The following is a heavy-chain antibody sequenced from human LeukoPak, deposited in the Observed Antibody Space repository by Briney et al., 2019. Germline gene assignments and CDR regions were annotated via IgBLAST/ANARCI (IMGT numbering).Heavy chain of an antibody. V-gene: IGHV1-18*01. D-gene: IGHD3-16*02. CDR1: GYTFTNYG. CDR3: ARSVDYVWGSYRYLGGYFDY. J-gene: IGHJ4*02. CDR2: ISAYNGNT. Sequence: ASVKVSCKASGYTFTNYGVSWVRQAPGQGLEWMGWISAYNGNTNYAQKLQGRVTMTTDTSTSTAYMELRSLRSDDTAVYYCARSVDYVWGSYRYLGGYFDYWGQGTPVTVSS.